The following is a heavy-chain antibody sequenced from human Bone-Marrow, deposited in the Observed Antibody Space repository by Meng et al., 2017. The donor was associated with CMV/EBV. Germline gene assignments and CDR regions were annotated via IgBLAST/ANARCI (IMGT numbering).Heavy chain of an antibody. J-gene: IGHJ5*02. CDR3: ARVLQIIMAARHGWFDP. V-gene: IGHV3-74*01. CDR2: INSDETTT. D-gene: IGHD6-6*01. CDR1: GFTFSIYW. Sequence: GESLKISCAASGFTFSIYWMHWVRQAPGKGLVWVSRINSDETTTSYADSVKGRFTISRDNAKNTVYLQMNSLRAEDTAVYYCARVLQIIMAARHGWFDPWGQGTLVTVSS.